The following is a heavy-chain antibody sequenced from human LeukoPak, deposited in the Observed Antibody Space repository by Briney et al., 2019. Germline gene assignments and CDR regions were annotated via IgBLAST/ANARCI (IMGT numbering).Heavy chain of an antibody. CDR2: INSDGSST. V-gene: IGHV3-74*01. J-gene: IGHJ4*02. CDR3: ARERLLGFTLDY. Sequence: PGGSLRLSCAASGFTFSSYWMHWVRQAPGKGLVWVSRINSDGSSTSYADSVKGRFTISRDNAKNTLYLQMNSLRAEDTAVYYCARERLLGFTLDYWGQGTLVTVSS. D-gene: IGHD3-16*01. CDR1: GFTFSSYW.